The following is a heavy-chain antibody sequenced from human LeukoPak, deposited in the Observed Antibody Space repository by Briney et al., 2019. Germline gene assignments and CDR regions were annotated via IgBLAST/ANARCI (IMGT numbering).Heavy chain of an antibody. J-gene: IGHJ4*02. CDR1: GFTFSSSW. V-gene: IGHV3-74*01. CDR3: VRAVLGGSDY. Sequence: PGGSLRLSCAASGFTFSSSWMHWVRQAPGKGLVWVSRMNSDGSITNYADSVKGRFTISRDNAKNTLYLQINSLRVEDTAVYYCVRAVLGGSDYWGQGTLVTVSS. CDR2: MNSDGSIT. D-gene: IGHD2-8*02.